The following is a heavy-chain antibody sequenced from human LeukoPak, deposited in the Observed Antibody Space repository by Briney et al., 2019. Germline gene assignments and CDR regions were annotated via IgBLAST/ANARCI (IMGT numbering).Heavy chain of an antibody. CDR3: ARRAGDYSHPYDY. CDR1: GFLFSSYW. CDR2: IKSDGSSI. D-gene: IGHD3-22*01. J-gene: IGHJ4*02. Sequence: GSLSLSFAASGFLFSSYWMHWVRPAPGKGLVWVSRIKSDGSSISYGDPVKGRFTISRDNPKNTLYLQMNSLRAEDTDVYYCARRAGDYSHPYDYWGQGTLVTVSS. V-gene: IGHV3-74*01.